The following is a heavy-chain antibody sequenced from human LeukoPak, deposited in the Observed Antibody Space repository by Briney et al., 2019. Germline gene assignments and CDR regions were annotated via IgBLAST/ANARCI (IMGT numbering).Heavy chain of an antibody. CDR3: ARDGEYGTGSYYRGSFDY. V-gene: IGHV1-2*02. J-gene: IGHJ4*02. D-gene: IGHD3-10*01. Sequence: APVKVSCKASGYSFTAFYIHWVRQAPGQGLEWMGWIHPRSGDTRYAQKFQGRVTMARDTSISTVYMDLSSLGSDDTAVHYCARDGEYGTGSYYRGSFDYWGQGILVTVSS. CDR1: GYSFTAFY. CDR2: IHPRSGDT.